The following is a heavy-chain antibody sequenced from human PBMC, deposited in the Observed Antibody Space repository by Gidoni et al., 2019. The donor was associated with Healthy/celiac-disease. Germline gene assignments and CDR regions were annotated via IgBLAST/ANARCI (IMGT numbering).Heavy chain of an antibody. CDR1: GFTFSSYW. CDR3: ARGHGGLVGWFDP. CDR2: IKQDGSEK. D-gene: IGHD6-19*01. V-gene: IGHV3-7*01. Sequence: EVQLVESGGGLVQPGGSLRLSCAASGFTFSSYWMSWVRQAPGKGLEWVANIKQDGSEKYYVDSVKGRFTISRDNAKNSLYLQMNSLRAEDTAVYYCARGHGGLVGWFDPWGQGTLVTVSS. J-gene: IGHJ5*02.